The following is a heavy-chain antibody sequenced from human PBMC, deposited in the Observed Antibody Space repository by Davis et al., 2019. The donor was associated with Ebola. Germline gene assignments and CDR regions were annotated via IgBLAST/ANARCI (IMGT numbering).Heavy chain of an antibody. D-gene: IGHD2-2*01. J-gene: IGHJ2*01. Sequence: GESLKISCAASGFTFSSYSMNWVRQAPGKGLEWVSSISSSSSYIYYADSVKGRFTISRDNAKNSLYLQMNSLRAEDTAVYYCARRYCSSTSCYEEWYFDLWGRGTLVTVSS. V-gene: IGHV3-21*01. CDR3: ARRYCSSTSCYEEWYFDL. CDR2: ISSSSSYI. CDR1: GFTFSSYS.